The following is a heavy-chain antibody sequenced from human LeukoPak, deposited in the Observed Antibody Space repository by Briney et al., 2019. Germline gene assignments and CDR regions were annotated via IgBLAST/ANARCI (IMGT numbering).Heavy chain of an antibody. Sequence: SVKVSCKASGGTFSSYTISWVRQAPGQGLEWMGGIIPIFGTANYAQKFQGRVTITADESTSTAYMELSSLRSEDTAVYYCARTDDFPFYYMDVWGKGTTVTVSS. CDR2: IIPIFGTA. J-gene: IGHJ6*03. CDR3: ARTDDFPFYYMDV. CDR1: GGTFSSYT. D-gene: IGHD3-3*01. V-gene: IGHV1-69*13.